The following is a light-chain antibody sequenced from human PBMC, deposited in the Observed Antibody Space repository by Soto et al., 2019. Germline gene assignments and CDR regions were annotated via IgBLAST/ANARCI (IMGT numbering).Light chain of an antibody. J-gene: IGLJ1*01. CDR2: GNG. Sequence: QPPPAAGAAWRKVTITCTGSICNIGAGYDVNWYQQLPGTAPKFLIYGNGNRPSGVTDRLSGSKSDTSASLAITGLQAEDEADYYCQSYDSSLSGYVFGTGPKVTVL. CDR3: QSYDSSLSGYV. V-gene: IGLV1-40*01. CDR1: ICNIGAGYD.